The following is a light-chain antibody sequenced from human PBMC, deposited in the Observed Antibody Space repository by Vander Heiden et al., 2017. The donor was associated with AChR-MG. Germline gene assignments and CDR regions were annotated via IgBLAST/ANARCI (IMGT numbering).Light chain of an antibody. CDR1: QSVSSNY. CDR3: QQDGSSPKT. CDR2: DAS. Sequence: EIVLTQSPGTLSLSPGESATLFCRASQSVSSNYLAWYQQKPGQPPKLLIYDASSRATGIPDRFSGSGSGTDFTLTISRLEPEDFAVYFCQQDGSSPKTFGQGTKVEIK. J-gene: IGKJ1*01. V-gene: IGKV3-20*01.